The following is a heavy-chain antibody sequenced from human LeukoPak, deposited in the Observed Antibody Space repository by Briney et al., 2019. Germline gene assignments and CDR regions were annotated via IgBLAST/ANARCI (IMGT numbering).Heavy chain of an antibody. D-gene: IGHD3-22*01. CDR1: GFTFSSYS. CDR2: ISSSSSYI. CDR3: ARGGLNYYDSSGWAFDI. J-gene: IGHJ3*02. Sequence: PGGSLRLSCAASGFTFSSYSMNWVRQAPGKGLEWVSSISSSSSYIYYADSVKGRFTISRDNAKNSLYLQMNSLRAEDTAVYYCARGGLNYYDSSGWAFDIWGQGTMVTVSS. V-gene: IGHV3-21*04.